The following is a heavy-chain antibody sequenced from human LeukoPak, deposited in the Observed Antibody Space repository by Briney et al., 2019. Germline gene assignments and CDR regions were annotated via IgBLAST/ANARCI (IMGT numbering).Heavy chain of an antibody. CDR1: GYSFTSFG. V-gene: IGHV7-4-1*02. Sequence: ASVKVSCKASGYSFTSFGMNWVRQAPGQGLEFMGWINTNTGNPTYAQGFTGRFVFSLDTSVSTAYLQINSLKPEDTAVYYCAKAGAARLSHDYWGQGTLVSVSS. J-gene: IGHJ4*02. CDR2: INTNTGNP. D-gene: IGHD6-6*01. CDR3: AKAGAARLSHDY.